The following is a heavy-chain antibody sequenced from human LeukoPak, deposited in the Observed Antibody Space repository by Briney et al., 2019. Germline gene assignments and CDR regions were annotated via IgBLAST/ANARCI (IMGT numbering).Heavy chain of an antibody. Sequence: SETLSLTCAVYGGSFSGYYWSWIRQPPGKGLEWIGEINHSGSTNYNPSLKSRVTISGDTSKNQFSLKLSSVTAADTAVYYCARDWFDPWGQGTLVTVSS. D-gene: IGHD3-10*01. CDR3: ARDWFDP. CDR1: GGSFSGYY. CDR2: INHSGST. V-gene: IGHV4-34*01. J-gene: IGHJ5*02.